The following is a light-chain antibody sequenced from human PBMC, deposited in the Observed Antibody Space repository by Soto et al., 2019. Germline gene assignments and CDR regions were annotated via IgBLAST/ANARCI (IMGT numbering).Light chain of an antibody. CDR2: EVS. CDR3: CSYAGSSTYG. V-gene: IGLV2-23*02. CDR1: SSDVGSYNL. Sequence: QSALTQPASVSGSPGQSITISCTGTSSDVGSYNLVSWYQQHPGKAPKLMIYEVSKRPSGVSNRFSGSKSGNTASLTISGLQAEDEAYYYCCSYAGSSTYGFGTGTKLTVL. J-gene: IGLJ1*01.